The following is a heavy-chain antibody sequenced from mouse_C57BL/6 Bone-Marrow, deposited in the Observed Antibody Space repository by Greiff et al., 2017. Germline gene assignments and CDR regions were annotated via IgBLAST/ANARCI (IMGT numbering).Heavy chain of an antibody. CDR1: GYTFTDYY. CDR3: ARPWAMDY. CDR2: INPYNGGT. V-gene: IGHV1-19*01. Sequence: EVKLVESGPVLVKPGASVKMSCKASGYTFTDYYMNWVKQSHGKSLEWIGVINPYNGGTSYNQKFKGKATLTVDKSSSTAYMELNSLTSEDSAVYYCARPWAMDYWGQGTSVTVSS. J-gene: IGHJ4*01.